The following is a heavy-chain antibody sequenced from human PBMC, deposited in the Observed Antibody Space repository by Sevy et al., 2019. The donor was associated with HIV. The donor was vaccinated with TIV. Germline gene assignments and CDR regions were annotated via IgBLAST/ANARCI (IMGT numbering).Heavy chain of an antibody. Sequence: SETLSLTCTVSGGSFNDFYWSWIRQSPGRGLEWIGYIYYNGTTNSNPSLRRGVTISAQTSKSQISLRLNSVTAADTAFYYCARGKVLFDHWGQGIVVTVSS. CDR2: IYYNGTT. CDR3: ARGKVLFDH. J-gene: IGHJ4*02. CDR1: GGSFNDFY. V-gene: IGHV4-59*01. D-gene: IGHD3-10*01.